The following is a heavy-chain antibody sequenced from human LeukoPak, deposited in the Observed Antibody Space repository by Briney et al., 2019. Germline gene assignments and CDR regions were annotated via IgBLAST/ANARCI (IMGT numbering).Heavy chain of an antibody. CDR2: IFFTGRT. CDR3: ARDRASGMDY. CDR1: GGSVNSGAYY. D-gene: IGHD3-10*01. V-gene: IGHV4-31*03. Sequence: PSETLSLTCTVSGGSVNSGAYYWSWLRQFPGKGLEWIGQIFFTGRTDYNPSLKSRLAISIDTSRDQFSLELSSVSAADTATYYCARDRASGMDYWGQGILVTVSS. J-gene: IGHJ4*02.